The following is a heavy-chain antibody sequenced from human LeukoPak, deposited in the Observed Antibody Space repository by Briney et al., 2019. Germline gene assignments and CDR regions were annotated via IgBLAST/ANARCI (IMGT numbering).Heavy chain of an antibody. CDR3: ARAYFPYCGGDCYPDAEYFQH. J-gene: IGHJ1*01. CDR1: GGTFSSYA. D-gene: IGHD2-21*02. Sequence: GSSVKVSCKASGGTFSSYAISWVRQTPGQGLEWMGGIIPIFGTANYAQKFQGRVTITADESTSTAYMELSSLRSEDTAVYYCARAYFPYCGGDCYPDAEYFQHWGQGTLVTVSS. V-gene: IGHV1-69*01. CDR2: IIPIFGTA.